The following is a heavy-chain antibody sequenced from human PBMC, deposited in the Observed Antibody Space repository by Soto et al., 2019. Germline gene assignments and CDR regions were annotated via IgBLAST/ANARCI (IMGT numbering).Heavy chain of an antibody. CDR3: AKDPISLDTAMVTRGY. CDR1: GFTFSSYA. CDR2: ISGSGGST. J-gene: IGHJ4*02. V-gene: IGHV3-23*01. Sequence: EVQLLESGGGLVQPGGSLRLSCAASGFTFSSYAMSWVRQAPGKGLEWVSAISGSGGSTYYADSVKGRFTISRDNSKKTMYLQMNSLRAEDTAGYYCAKDPISLDTAMVTRGYWGQGTLVTVSS. D-gene: IGHD5-18*01.